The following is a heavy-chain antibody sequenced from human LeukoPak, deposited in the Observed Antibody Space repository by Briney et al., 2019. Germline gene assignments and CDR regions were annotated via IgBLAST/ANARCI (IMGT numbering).Heavy chain of an antibody. D-gene: IGHD3-9*01. V-gene: IGHV1-69*13. CDR2: IIPIFGTA. CDR1: GGTFSSYA. CDR3: VVGDDILTGYPTDPDYYYYYGMDV. J-gene: IGHJ6*04. Sequence: GASVKVSCKASGGTFSSYAISWVRQAPGQGLEWMGGIIPIFGTANYAQKFQGRVTITADESTSTAYMELSSLRSEDTAVYYRVVGDDILTGYPTDPDYYYYYGMDVWGKGTTVTVSS.